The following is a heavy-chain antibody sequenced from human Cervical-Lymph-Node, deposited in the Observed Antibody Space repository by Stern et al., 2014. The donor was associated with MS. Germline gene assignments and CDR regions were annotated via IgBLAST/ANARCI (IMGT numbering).Heavy chain of an antibody. V-gene: IGHV3-21*01. J-gene: IGHJ4*02. Sequence: EVQLVESGGGLVKPGGSLSLSCAASGFTFSSYSMNWVRQAPGKGLEWVSSISSSRSYIYYADSTKGRFIISRANAQNYLHQTINSLRAEDTAVYYCARDSVAAPFDYWGQGTLVTVSS. CDR1: GFTFSSYS. CDR3: ARDSVAAPFDY. CDR2: ISSSRSYI. D-gene: IGHD6-19*01.